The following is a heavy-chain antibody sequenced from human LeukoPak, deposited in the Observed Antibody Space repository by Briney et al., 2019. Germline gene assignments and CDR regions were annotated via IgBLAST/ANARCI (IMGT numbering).Heavy chain of an antibody. J-gene: IGHJ6*03. CDR2: ARNKAYNYIT. CDR1: GFTFSDHY. V-gene: IGHV3-72*01. D-gene: IGHD3-3*01. Sequence: GGSLIISCAASGFTFSDHYMDWVRQAPGKGLEWVGRARNKAYNYITEYAASVKGRFTISRDDSENSLFLQMDSLKIEDTAVYFCARGSPNYDFWSGYYNPKRYYYMDVWGKGTTVTVSS. CDR3: ARGSPNYDFWSGYYNPKRYYYMDV.